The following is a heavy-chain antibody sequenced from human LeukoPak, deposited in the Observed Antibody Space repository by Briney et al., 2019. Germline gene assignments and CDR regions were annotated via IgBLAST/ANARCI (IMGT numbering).Heavy chain of an antibody. D-gene: IGHD4-23*01. J-gene: IGHJ3*02. Sequence: PSETLSLTCAVYGGSFSDYYWSWIRQPPGKGLEWIGEINHSGGTTYNPSLKSRVTLSVDTSLLQFSLKLTSVTVADTAVYYCARDPYVGLTMVVTRVDAFDIWGQGTMVTVSS. CDR1: GGSFSDYY. V-gene: IGHV4-34*01. CDR3: ARDPYVGLTMVVTRVDAFDI. CDR2: INHSGGT.